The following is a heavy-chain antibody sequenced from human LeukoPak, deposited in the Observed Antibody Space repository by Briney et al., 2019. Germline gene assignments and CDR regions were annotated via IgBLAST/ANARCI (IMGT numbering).Heavy chain of an antibody. Sequence: GGSLRLSCAASGFTFSSYAMHWVRQAPGKGLEWVAVISYDGSNKYYADSVKGRFTISRDNSKNTLYLQMNSLRAEDTAVYYCARDPSGWHGPFDCWGQGTLVTVSS. D-gene: IGHD6-19*01. CDR1: GFTFSSYA. V-gene: IGHV3-30*04. J-gene: IGHJ4*02. CDR2: ISYDGSNK. CDR3: ARDPSGWHGPFDC.